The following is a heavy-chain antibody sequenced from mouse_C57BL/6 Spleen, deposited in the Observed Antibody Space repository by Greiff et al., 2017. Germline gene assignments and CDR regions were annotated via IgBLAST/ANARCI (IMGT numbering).Heavy chain of an antibody. J-gene: IGHJ1*03. CDR1: GFTFSDYY. CDR2: INYDGSST. CDR3: ARDDYGSSYSWYFDV. D-gene: IGHD1-1*01. V-gene: IGHV5-16*01. Sequence: EVKVVESEGGLVQPGSSMKLSCTASGFTFSDYYMAWVRQVPEKGLEWVANINYDGSSTYYLDSLKSRFIISRDNAKNILYLQMSSLKSEDTATYYCARDDYGSSYSWYFDVWGTGTTVTVSS.